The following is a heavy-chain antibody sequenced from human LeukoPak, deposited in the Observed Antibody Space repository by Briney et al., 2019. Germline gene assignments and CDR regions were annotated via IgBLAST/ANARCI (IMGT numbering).Heavy chain of an antibody. J-gene: IGHJ4*02. D-gene: IGHD6-19*01. V-gene: IGHV3-23*01. Sequence: AGGSLRLSCAASGFTFSSYAMSWVRQAPGKGLEWVSAISGSGGSTYYADSVKGRFTISRDNSKNTLYLQMNSLRAEDTAVYYCAKDRGSSSPMRYYFDYWGQGTLVTVSS. CDR2: ISGSGGST. CDR1: GFTFSSYA. CDR3: AKDRGSSSPMRYYFDY.